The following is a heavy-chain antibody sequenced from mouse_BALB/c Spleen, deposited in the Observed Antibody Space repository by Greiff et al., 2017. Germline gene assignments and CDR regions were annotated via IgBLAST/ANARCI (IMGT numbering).Heavy chain of an antibody. J-gene: IGHJ2*01. D-gene: IGHD3-3*01. V-gene: IGHV5-17*02. CDR2: ISSGSSTI. CDR3: ARLGQGDY. CDR1: GFTFSSFG. Sequence: EVKLMESGGGLVQPGGSRKLSCAASGFTFSSFGMHWVRQAPEKGLEWVAYISSGSSTIYYADTVKGRFTISRDNPKNTLFLQMTSLRSEDTAMYYCARLGQGDYWGQGTTLTVSS.